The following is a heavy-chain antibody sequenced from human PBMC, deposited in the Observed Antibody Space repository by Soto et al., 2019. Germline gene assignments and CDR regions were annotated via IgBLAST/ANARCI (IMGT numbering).Heavy chain of an antibody. Sequence: QAQLVQSGAEMKKPGASVKVSCKATGYTLSAYTMNWVRQAPGQRLEWMGWINAGSGNTKYSQNFQGRVSITRDTSARKGYMELSGLPSEATAVYYCARATETLGPHANAALDIWGQGTMVTVSS. V-gene: IGHV1-3*01. J-gene: IGHJ3*02. CDR2: INAGSGNT. CDR3: ARATETLGPHANAALDI. CDR1: GYTLSAYT. D-gene: IGHD2-2*01.